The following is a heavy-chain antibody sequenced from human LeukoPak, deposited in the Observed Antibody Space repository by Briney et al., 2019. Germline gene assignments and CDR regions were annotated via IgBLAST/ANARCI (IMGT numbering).Heavy chain of an antibody. CDR1: GFSFSNTW. CDR3: ARERGVSHPFDY. J-gene: IGHJ4*02. D-gene: IGHD2-21*01. V-gene: IGHV3-74*01. CDR2: IKNDGSGI. Sequence: GGSLRLSCAASGFSFSNTWMHWVRQAPGKGLVWVARIKNDGSGIIYADSVKGRFTIFRDNPRNTLYLQMNSLRGEDTAVYYCARERGVSHPFDYWGQGTLVTVSS.